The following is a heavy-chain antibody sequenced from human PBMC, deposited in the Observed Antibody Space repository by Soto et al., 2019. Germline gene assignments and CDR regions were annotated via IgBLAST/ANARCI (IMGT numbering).Heavy chain of an antibody. Sequence: ASVKVSCKASGYTFTSYGISWVRQAPGQGLEWMGWISAYNGNTNYAQKLQGRVTMTTDTSTSTAYMELRSLRSDDTAVYYCARRTDYCTNGVCYPLYYYYGMDVWGQGTTVTVSS. CDR3: ARRTDYCTNGVCYPLYYYYGMDV. J-gene: IGHJ6*02. V-gene: IGHV1-18*01. D-gene: IGHD2-8*01. CDR1: GYTFTSYG. CDR2: ISAYNGNT.